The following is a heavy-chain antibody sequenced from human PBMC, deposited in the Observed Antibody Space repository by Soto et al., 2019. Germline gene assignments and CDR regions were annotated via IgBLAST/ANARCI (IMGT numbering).Heavy chain of an antibody. Sequence: GASVKVSCKASGYTFTSYYMHWVRQAPEQGLEWMGIINPSGGSTSYAQKFQGRVTMTRDTSTSTVYMELSSLRSEDTAVYYCARPPLAYCGGDCSPTYWGQGTLVTVSS. J-gene: IGHJ4*02. CDR2: INPSGGST. V-gene: IGHV1-46*03. CDR3: ARPPLAYCGGDCSPTY. D-gene: IGHD2-21*01. CDR1: GYTFTSYY.